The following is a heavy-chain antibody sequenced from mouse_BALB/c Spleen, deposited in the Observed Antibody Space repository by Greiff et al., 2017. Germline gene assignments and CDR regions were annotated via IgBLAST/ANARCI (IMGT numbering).Heavy chain of an antibody. D-gene: IGHD1-1*01. CDR1: GYTFTDYW. V-gene: IGHV1-69*01. Sequence: QVQLQQPGAELVMPGASVKMSCKASGYTFTDYWMHWVKQRPGQGLEWIGAIDTSDSYTSYNQKFKGKATLTVDESSSTAYMQLSSLTSEDSAVYYCARGELLHGFAYWGQGTLVTVSA. CDR2: IDTSDSYT. J-gene: IGHJ3*01. CDR3: ARGELLHGFAY.